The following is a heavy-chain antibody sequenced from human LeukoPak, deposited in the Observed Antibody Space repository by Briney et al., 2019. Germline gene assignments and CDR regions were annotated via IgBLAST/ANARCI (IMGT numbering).Heavy chain of an antibody. Sequence: ASVKVSCKAYVYTSPRQVINWVRQAPGQGREWMGWISAYNGNTDYGQKFQGRVTITIDRSTNTAYMELRRPRSDDTAVYYCATSGGFWQQLVRSGLDPWGQGTLVTASS. CDR3: ATSGGFWQQLVRSGLDP. J-gene: IGHJ5*02. CDR2: ISAYNGNT. D-gene: IGHD6-13*01. V-gene: IGHV1-18*01. CDR1: VYTSPRQV.